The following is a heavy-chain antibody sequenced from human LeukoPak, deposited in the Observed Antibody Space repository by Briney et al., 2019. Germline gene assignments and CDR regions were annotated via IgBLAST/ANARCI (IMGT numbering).Heavy chain of an antibody. CDR1: GFTFSSYA. CDR2: ISYDGSNK. J-gene: IGHJ3*02. D-gene: IGHD6-13*01. Sequence: GRSLRLSCAASGFTFSSYAMHWVRQAPGKGLEWVAVISYDGSNKYYADSVKGRFTISRDNSKNTLYLQMNSLRAEDTAVYYCARVGAAAGYDAFDIWGQGTMVTVSS. V-gene: IGHV3-30-3*01. CDR3: ARVGAAAGYDAFDI.